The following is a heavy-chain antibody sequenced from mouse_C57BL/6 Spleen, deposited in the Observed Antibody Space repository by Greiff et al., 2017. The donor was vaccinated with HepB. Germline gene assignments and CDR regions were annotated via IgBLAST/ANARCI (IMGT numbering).Heavy chain of an antibody. CDR1: GYAFSSSW. V-gene: IGHV1-82*01. Sequence: QVQLKESGPELVKPGASVKISCKASGYAFSSSWMSWVKQRPGKGLEWIGRIYPGDGDTNYNGKFKGKATLTADKSSSTAYMQLSSLTSEDSAVYFCARSGPYAMDYWGQGTSVTVSS. J-gene: IGHJ4*01. D-gene: IGHD3-1*01. CDR2: IYPGDGDT. CDR3: ARSGPYAMDY.